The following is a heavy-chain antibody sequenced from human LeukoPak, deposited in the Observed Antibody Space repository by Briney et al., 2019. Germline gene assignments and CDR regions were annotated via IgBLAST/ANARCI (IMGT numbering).Heavy chain of an antibody. CDR1: GFLLTDRW. D-gene: IGHD3-16*01. Sequence: PGGSLRLFCVASGFLLTDRWLRWVRQAPGRGLDWVANMKEDESAKFYADSVRSRFTISRDNAKNSVYLEMNNVRVEDTAVYYCARAVDVADYWGRGTLVTVSS. CDR2: MKEDESAK. CDR3: ARAVDVADY. J-gene: IGHJ4*02. V-gene: IGHV3-7*04.